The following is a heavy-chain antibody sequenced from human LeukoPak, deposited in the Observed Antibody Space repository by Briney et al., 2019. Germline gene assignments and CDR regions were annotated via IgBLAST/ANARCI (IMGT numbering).Heavy chain of an antibody. J-gene: IGHJ6*02. Sequence: GGSLRLSCAASGFSFSSYWMHWVRQAPGKGLVWVSRINNDGSSTGFADSVKGRFTISRDNAKNTLYLQMSSLRPDDTAVYYCVNPGWYYDSSGYSYYYGMDVWGQGTTVTVSS. V-gene: IGHV3-74*01. CDR3: VNPGWYYDSSGYSYYYGMDV. CDR2: INNDGSST. D-gene: IGHD3-22*01. CDR1: GFSFSSYW.